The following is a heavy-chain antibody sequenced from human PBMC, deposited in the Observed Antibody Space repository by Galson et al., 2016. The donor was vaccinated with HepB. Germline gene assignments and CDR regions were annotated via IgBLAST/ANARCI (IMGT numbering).Heavy chain of an antibody. D-gene: IGHD2-2*01. Sequence: SLRLSCAASGFTFRNYYMSWVRQAPGKGLEWVANIKQDGSDKFYVDSVKGRFTISRDNAKNPLYLQMNSLGAEDTAIYYCAREDIVVVPTAMDDAFDIWGLGTMVTVSS. CDR1: GFTFRNYY. CDR3: AREDIVVVPTAMDDAFDI. J-gene: IGHJ3*02. V-gene: IGHV3-7*03. CDR2: IKQDGSDK.